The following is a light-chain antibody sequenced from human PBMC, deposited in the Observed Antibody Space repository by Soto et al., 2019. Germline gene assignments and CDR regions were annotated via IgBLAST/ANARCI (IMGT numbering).Light chain of an antibody. V-gene: IGKV1-6*01. Sequence: AIQMTQSPSSLSASVGDRVTMTCRASQGINNELAWYQQKPGKAPKLLIYAASNLHSGVPSRISGSGSGTDFALTISSLQPEDFATYFGLHDYNYPRTFGQGTKVE. J-gene: IGKJ1*01. CDR2: AAS. CDR3: LHDYNYPRT. CDR1: QGINNE.